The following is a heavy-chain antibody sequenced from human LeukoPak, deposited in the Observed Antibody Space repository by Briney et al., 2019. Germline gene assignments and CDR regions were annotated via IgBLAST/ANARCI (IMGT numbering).Heavy chain of an antibody. D-gene: IGHD5-18*01. CDR3: ARRFGYSYGYWFDP. CDR1: GGSISSSSSY. CDR2: IYHSGST. J-gene: IGHJ5*02. Sequence: SETLSLTCTVSGGSISSSSSYWGWIRQPPGMGLEWIGTIYHSGSTYYNPSLKSRVTISVDTSKNQFSLKLSSVTAADTAVYYCARRFGYSYGYWFDPWGQGTLVTVSS. V-gene: IGHV4-39*01.